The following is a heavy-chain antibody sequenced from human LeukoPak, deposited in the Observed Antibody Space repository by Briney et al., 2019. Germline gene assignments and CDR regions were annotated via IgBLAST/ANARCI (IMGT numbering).Heavy chain of an antibody. V-gene: IGHV4-39*02. Sequence: PSETLSLTCAVSGDSIRSRDYYWAWIRQPPGRGLEWIGTIYYSGNTYYSPSLKSRVTISVDASKSLFSLRLTSVTAADTAVYYCATRQFTNWFDPWGPGTLVTVSS. CDR2: IYYSGNT. CDR3: ATRQFTNWFDP. D-gene: IGHD5-24*01. CDR1: GDSIRSRDYY. J-gene: IGHJ5*02.